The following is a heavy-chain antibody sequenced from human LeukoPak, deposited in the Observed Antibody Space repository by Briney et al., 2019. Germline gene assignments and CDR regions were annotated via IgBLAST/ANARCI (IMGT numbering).Heavy chain of an antibody. CDR1: GGSISSYY. CDR3: ARRGGPSSSKAFDI. J-gene: IGHJ3*02. CDR2: IYYSGST. D-gene: IGHD6-6*01. Sequence: SETLSLTCTVSGGSISSYYWSWIRQPPGKGLEWIGYIYYSGSTNYNPSLKSRVTISVDTSKNQFSLKLSSVTAADTAVYYCARRGGPSSSKAFDIWGQGTMVTVSS. V-gene: IGHV4-59*01.